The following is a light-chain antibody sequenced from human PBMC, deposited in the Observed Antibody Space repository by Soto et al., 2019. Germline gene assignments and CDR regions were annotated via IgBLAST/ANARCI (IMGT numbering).Light chain of an antibody. CDR1: SSDVGGYNY. V-gene: IGLV2-8*01. Sequence: QSALTQPPSASGSPGQSVTISCTGTSSDVGGYNYVSWYQQHPGTAPKVIIYDVSMRPSGVPDRFSGSKSGNTASLTVSGLQTEDEADYYCASHAGSSAVFGGGTKLTVL. CDR2: DVS. CDR3: ASHAGSSAV. J-gene: IGLJ2*01.